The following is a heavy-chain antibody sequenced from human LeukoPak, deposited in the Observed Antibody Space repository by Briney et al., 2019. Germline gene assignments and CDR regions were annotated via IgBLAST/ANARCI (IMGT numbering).Heavy chain of an antibody. Sequence: ASVKVSCKASGYTFTSYDINWVRQATGQGLEWMGWMNPNSGNTGYAQKFQGRVTMTRNTSISTAYMELSSLRSEDTAVYYCARGRAQSSVVGATPVLDPWGQGTLVTVSS. CDR2: MNPNSGNT. D-gene: IGHD2-15*01. V-gene: IGHV1-8*01. CDR1: GYTFTSYD. J-gene: IGHJ5*02. CDR3: ARGRAQSSVVGATPVLDP.